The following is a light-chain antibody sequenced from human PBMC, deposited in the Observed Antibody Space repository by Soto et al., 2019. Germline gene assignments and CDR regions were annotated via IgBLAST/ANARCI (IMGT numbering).Light chain of an antibody. Sequence: QSVLTQPASMSGSPGQSITISCTGTSSDVGGYNFVSWYQQHPGKAPQLMIYEVTNRPSGVSNRFSGSKSGNTASLTISGLQAEDEADYYCCSYRSSRTVVFGGGTKLTVL. CDR3: CSYRSSRTVV. V-gene: IGLV2-14*01. CDR1: SSDVGGYNF. J-gene: IGLJ2*01. CDR2: EVT.